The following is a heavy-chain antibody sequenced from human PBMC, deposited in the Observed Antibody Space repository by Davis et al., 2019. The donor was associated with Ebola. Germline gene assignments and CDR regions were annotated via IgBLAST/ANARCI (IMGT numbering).Heavy chain of an antibody. CDR1: GFTFSSYA. CDR2: LSYDGSNK. CDR3: ARSLLWFGELSVYYFDY. D-gene: IGHD3-10*01. Sequence: GESLKISCAASGFTFSSYAMHWVRQAPGKGLEWVAVLSYDGSNKYYADSVKGRFTISRDNSKNTLYRQMNSLRAEDTAVYYCARSLLWFGELSVYYFDYWGQGTLVTVSS. V-gene: IGHV3-30-3*01. J-gene: IGHJ4*02.